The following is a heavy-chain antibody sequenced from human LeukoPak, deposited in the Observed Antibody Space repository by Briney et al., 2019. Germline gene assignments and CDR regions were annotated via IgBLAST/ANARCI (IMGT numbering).Heavy chain of an antibody. D-gene: IGHD3-9*01. V-gene: IGHV1-2*02. CDR2: INPNSGGT. J-gene: IGHJ4*02. CDR1: GYTFTGYY. CDR3: ASSRYFDWLTFDY. Sequence: ASVKVSCKASGYTFTGYYMHWVRQAPGQGLEWMGWINPNSGGTNYAQKFQGRVTMTRDTSIGTAYMELSRLRSDDTAVYYCASSRYFDWLTFDYWGQGTLVTVSS.